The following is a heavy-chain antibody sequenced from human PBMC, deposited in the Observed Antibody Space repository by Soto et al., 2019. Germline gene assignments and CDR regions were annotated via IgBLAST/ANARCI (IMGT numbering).Heavy chain of an antibody. D-gene: IGHD3-22*01. J-gene: IGHJ5*02. CDR3: ARGSVDTVDSSGYYLRNWFDP. Sequence: SETLSLTCAVYGGSFSAYYWSWIRQPPGKGLEWIGEINHSGGTSYNPSLKSRVTISVDTSKSQFSLKLTSVTAADRAVYYCARGSVDTVDSSGYYLRNWFDPWGQGTLVT. V-gene: IGHV4-34*01. CDR1: GGSFSAYY. CDR2: INHSGGT.